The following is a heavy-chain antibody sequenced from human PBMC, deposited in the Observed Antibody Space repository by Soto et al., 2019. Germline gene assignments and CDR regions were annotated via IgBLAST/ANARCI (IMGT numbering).Heavy chain of an antibody. J-gene: IGHJ5*01. CDR3: AKLYGGAFYVHDT. D-gene: IGHD1-26*01. CDR2: VFYTGST. Sequence: SETLSLTCTVSGGSISSYHWSWIRQSPGKGLEWIGYVFYTGSTKYNPALKRRVTISVDTSKNQFSLKLSSVSAADTGLYYCAKLYGGAFYVHDTSGQRSSVTVSA. V-gene: IGHV4-59*01. CDR1: GGSISSYH.